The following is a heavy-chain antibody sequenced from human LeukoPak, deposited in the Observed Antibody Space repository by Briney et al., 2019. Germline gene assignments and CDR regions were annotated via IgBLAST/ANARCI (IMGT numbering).Heavy chain of an antibody. CDR3: AKEGPRTYYYDSSGND. V-gene: IGHV1-24*01. CDR1: GYTLTELS. Sequence: ASVKVSCKVSGYTLTELSMHWVRQAPGKGLEWMGGFDPEDGETIYAQKFQGRVTMTEDTSTDTAYMELSSLRAEDTAVYYCAKEGPRTYYYDSSGNDWGQGTLVTVSS. CDR2: FDPEDGET. D-gene: IGHD3-22*01. J-gene: IGHJ4*02.